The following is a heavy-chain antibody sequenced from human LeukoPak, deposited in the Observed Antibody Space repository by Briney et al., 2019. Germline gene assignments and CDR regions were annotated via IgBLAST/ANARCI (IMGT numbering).Heavy chain of an antibody. Sequence: PGGSLNLSCAASGFTFSSYSMNWVRQAPGKGLEWVSSISSSSSYIYYADSVKGRFTISRDNAKNSLYLQMNSLRAEDTAVYYCAKDLKVLAAAVTGAFDIWGQGTMVTVSS. J-gene: IGHJ3*02. CDR1: GFTFSSYS. D-gene: IGHD6-13*01. CDR2: ISSSSSYI. V-gene: IGHV3-21*04. CDR3: AKDLKVLAAAVTGAFDI.